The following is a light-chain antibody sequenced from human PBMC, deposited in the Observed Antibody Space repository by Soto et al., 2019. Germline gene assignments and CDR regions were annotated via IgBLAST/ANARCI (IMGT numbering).Light chain of an antibody. J-gene: IGKJ1*01. Sequence: IVMTQSPATLSMSPGERATLSCRASQSVANNLAWYQQKPGQAPRLLIHGVSARATGIPARFSGSGSGTEFTLTISGLQSEDFAIYYCQQYDDWPRTFGQGTKVDIK. CDR1: QSVANN. CDR2: GVS. CDR3: QQYDDWPRT. V-gene: IGKV3-15*01.